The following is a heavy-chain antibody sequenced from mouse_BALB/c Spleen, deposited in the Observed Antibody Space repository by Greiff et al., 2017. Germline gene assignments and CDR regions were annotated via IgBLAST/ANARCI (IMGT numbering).Heavy chain of an antibody. Sequence: EVKLVESGGGLVKPGGSLKLSCAASGFAFSSYDMSWVRQTPEKRLEWVAYISSGGGSTYYPDTVKGRFTISRDNAKNTLYLQMSSLKSEDTAMYYCARHRGYGNYEFAYWGQGTLVTVAA. CDR1: GFAFSSYD. CDR3: ARHRGYGNYEFAY. V-gene: IGHV5-12-1*01. J-gene: IGHJ3*01. D-gene: IGHD2-10*02. CDR2: ISSGGGST.